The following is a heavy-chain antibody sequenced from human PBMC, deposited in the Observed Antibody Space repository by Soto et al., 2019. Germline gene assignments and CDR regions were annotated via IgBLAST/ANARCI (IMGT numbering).Heavy chain of an antibody. Sequence: QVQLQESGPGLVKPSETLSLTCTVSGGSISSYYWSWIRQPPGKGLEWIGYIYYSGSTNYNPSLKSXXTXSXXTSKNQFSLKLSSVTAADTAVYYCARMLGDRHFDYWGQGTLVTVSS. D-gene: IGHD3-16*01. CDR2: IYYSGST. J-gene: IGHJ4*02. CDR1: GGSISSYY. V-gene: IGHV4-59*01. CDR3: ARMLGDRHFDY.